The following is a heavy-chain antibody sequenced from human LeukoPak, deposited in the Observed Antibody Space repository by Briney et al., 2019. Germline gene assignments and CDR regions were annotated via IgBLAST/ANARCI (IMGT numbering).Heavy chain of an antibody. J-gene: IGHJ6*03. CDR2: IYHSGST. D-gene: IGHD2-8*01. V-gene: IGHV4-38-2*02. CDR1: GYSISSGYY. CDR3: ARAAGEYCTNGVCYFHYYYMDV. Sequence: PSETLSLTCTVSGYSISSGYYWGWIRQPPGKGLEWIGSIYHSGSTYYNPSLKSRVTISVDTSKNQFSLKLSSVTAADTAVYYCARAAGEYCTNGVCYFHYYYMDVWGKGTTVTVSS.